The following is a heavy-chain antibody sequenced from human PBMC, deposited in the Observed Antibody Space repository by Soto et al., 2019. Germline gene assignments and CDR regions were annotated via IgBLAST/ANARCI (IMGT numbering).Heavy chain of an antibody. D-gene: IGHD6-19*01. J-gene: IGHJ4*02. CDR1: GYTFTGYY. CDR3: ARDPGKIAVAGTLYYFDY. V-gene: IGHV1-2*04. Sequence: ASVKVSCKASGYTFTGYYMHWVRQAPGQGLEWMGWINPNSGGTNYAQKFQGWVTMTRDTSISTAYMELSRLRSDDTAVYYCARDPGKIAVAGTLYYFDYWGQGTLVTVSS. CDR2: INPNSGGT.